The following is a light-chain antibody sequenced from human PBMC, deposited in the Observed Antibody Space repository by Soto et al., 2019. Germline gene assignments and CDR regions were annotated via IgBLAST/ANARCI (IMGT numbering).Light chain of an antibody. CDR1: SSNIGAGYD. J-gene: IGLJ1*01. CDR2: GNS. Sequence: QSVLTQPPSVSGAPGQRVTISCTGSSSNIGAGYDVHWYQQLPGTAPKLLIYGNSNRPSGVPDRFSGSKSGTSASLAITGLQAEDEADYYCQSYDSSLSAHNYVFGTVTKLTVL. V-gene: IGLV1-40*01. CDR3: QSYDSSLSAHNYV.